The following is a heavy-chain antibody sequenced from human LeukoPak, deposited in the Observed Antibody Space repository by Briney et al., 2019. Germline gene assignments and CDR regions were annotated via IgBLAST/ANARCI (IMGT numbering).Heavy chain of an antibody. Sequence: PSETLSLTCTVSGGSISSYYWSWIWQPAGKGLEWIGRIYSTGSTNYNPSLKSRVTMSVDTSKNQFSLRLRSVTAADTAVYYCARQIASAGTAGFDFRGQGALVTVSS. D-gene: IGHD6-13*01. CDR3: ARQIASAGTAGFDF. V-gene: IGHV4-4*07. CDR2: IYSTGST. J-gene: IGHJ4*02. CDR1: GGSISSYY.